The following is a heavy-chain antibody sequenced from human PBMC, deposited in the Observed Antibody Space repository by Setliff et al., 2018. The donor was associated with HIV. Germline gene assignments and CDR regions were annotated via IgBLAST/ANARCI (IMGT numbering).Heavy chain of an antibody. CDR2: MYYSGRT. J-gene: IGHJ3*01. Sequence: SETLSLTCIVSGDSISSSNYYWGLIRQPPGKGLEWIGTMYYSGRTYYNPSLMIRVTIFVDTSKNQLSLKLTSGTAAETAVYYCARWGGDRDADRDADYYSDRLTGMDAFDVWGQGTLVTVSS. D-gene: IGHD3-22*01. V-gene: IGHV4-39*01. CDR1: GDSISSSNYY. CDR3: ARWGGDRDADRDADYYSDRLTGMDAFDV.